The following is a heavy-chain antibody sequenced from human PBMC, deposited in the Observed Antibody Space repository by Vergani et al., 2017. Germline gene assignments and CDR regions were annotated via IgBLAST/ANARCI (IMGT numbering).Heavy chain of an antibody. J-gene: IGHJ6*02. D-gene: IGHD5-18*01. CDR3: AREEGGYSYGYYYYYGMDV. Sequence: EVQLVESGGGLVQPGGSLRLSCAASGFTFSSYWMSWVRQAPGQGLEWVANIKQDGSEKYYVDSVKGRFTISRDNAKNSLYLQMNSLRAEDTAVYYCAREEGGYSYGYYYYYGMDVWGQGTTVTVSS. V-gene: IGHV3-7*01. CDR2: IKQDGSEK. CDR1: GFTFSSYW.